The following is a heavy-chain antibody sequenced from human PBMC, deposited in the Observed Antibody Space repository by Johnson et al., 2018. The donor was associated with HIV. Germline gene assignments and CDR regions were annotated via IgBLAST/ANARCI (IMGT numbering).Heavy chain of an antibody. CDR1: GFTFSSYW. CDR2: IKQDGSEK. CDR3: SRGGDGYNSRFREPFGAFDI. V-gene: IGHV3-7*01. Sequence: VQLVESGGGLVQPGGSLRLSCAASGFTFSSYWMTWVRQAPGKGLEWVANIKQDGSEKYYVDSVKGRFTISRDNAKNSLYLQRNSLRAEDTAVYYCSRGGDGYNSRFREPFGAFDIWGQGTMVTVAS. D-gene: IGHD5-24*01. J-gene: IGHJ3*02.